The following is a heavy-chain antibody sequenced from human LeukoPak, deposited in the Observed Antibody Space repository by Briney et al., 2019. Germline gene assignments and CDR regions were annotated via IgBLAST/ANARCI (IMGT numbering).Heavy chain of an antibody. CDR3: VTDWPVW. Sequence: GSLRLSCVGSGFSFSANNMHWMRHAAGKGPEWLSFISSSGTTIRYADSVRDRFFISRDNAKNSLYLQMSSLRDEDTALYYCVTDWPVWWGQGTLVTVSS. CDR2: ISSSGTTI. CDR1: GFSFSANN. J-gene: IGHJ4*02. V-gene: IGHV3-48*02. D-gene: IGHD3-16*01.